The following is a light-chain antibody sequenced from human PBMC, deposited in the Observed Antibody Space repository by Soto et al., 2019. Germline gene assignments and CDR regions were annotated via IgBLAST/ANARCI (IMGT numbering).Light chain of an antibody. CDR3: EQRISDRHT. J-gene: IGKJ4*01. Sequence: DIQLTPTPYFLSASVGDRITITCRASQGISSYFAWYQQRPGKAPKLLIYAVSTFQSGVPSRFSGSSSGTEFTLTNSTLQPEDFATYYCEQRISDRHTVGGWLKVEIK. V-gene: IGKV1-9*01. CDR1: QGISSY. CDR2: AVS.